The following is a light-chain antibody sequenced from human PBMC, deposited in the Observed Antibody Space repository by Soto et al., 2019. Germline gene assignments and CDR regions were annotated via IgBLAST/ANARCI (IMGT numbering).Light chain of an antibody. CDR1: QSLVKTY. V-gene: IGKV3D-20*02. CDR2: GAS. CDR3: QHRNTWGPIR. J-gene: IGKJ5*01. Sequence: HSPCSLFQSHGERATXSCRXIQSLVKTYLDWYQQKAGQGLRVLIFGASGGASGIPERFTGGESEKDFTLTITHVGLKGFALYYCQHRNTWGPIRFGQGPRLEIK.